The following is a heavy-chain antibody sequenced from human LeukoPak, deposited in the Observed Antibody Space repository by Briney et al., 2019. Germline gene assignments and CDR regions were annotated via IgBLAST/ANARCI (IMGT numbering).Heavy chain of an antibody. CDR2: VSSNGAKT. J-gene: IGHJ3*02. D-gene: IGHD3-22*01. Sequence: GGSLRLSCAASGFTFSSYAITWVRQAPGKGLEWVSAVSSNGAKTYYADSVKGRFTISRDNSKNTLYLQMNSLRAEETAVYYCAKTYYSDFSYAFDIWGQGTMVTVSS. V-gene: IGHV3-23*01. CDR3: AKTYYSDFSYAFDI. CDR1: GFTFSSYA.